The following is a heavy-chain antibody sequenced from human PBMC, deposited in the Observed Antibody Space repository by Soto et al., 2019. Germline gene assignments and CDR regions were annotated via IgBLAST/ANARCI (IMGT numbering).Heavy chain of an antibody. CDR1: VLSFSGYS. V-gene: IGHV3-64D*06. CDR3: VKVSTFYDILTGYSSTNFFDP. D-gene: IGHD3-9*01. J-gene: IGHJ5*02. Sequence: WGGLLVACSACVLSFSGYSMHWVRQAPGRGLQCVSTIRRDGDITYYADSVKGRFTISRDNSKNTLYLQMNSLRPEDTAVYYCVKVSTFYDILTGYSSTNFFDPWGQGTLVTVSS. CDR2: IRRDGDIT.